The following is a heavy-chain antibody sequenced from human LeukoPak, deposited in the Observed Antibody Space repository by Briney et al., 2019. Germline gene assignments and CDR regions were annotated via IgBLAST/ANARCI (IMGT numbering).Heavy chain of an antibody. CDR2: IYHSGST. J-gene: IGHJ4*02. D-gene: IGHD4-11*01. CDR1: GYSITSGYY. V-gene: IGHV4-38-2*01. CDR3: ARRYSNYFFDY. Sequence: SETLSLTCAVSGYSITSGYYWAWIRPPPGKGREWIGNIYHSGSTYYNASLKSRVTISVDTSKNQFSLKLSSVTAADTAVYYCARRYSNYFFDYWGQGTLVTVSS.